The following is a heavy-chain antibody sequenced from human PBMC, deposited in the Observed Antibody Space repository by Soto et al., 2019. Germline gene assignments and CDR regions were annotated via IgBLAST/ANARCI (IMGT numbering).Heavy chain of an antibody. J-gene: IGHJ3*02. CDR3: AKGDCGGDCYSFDAFDI. CDR1: GFTFSSYG. Sequence: QVQLVESGGGVVQPGRSLRLSCAASGFTFSSYGMHWVRQAPGKGLEWVAVISYDGSNKYYADSVKGRFTISRDNSKNTLYLQMNSLRAEDTAVYYCAKGDCGGDCYSFDAFDIWGQGTMVTASS. CDR2: ISYDGSNK. V-gene: IGHV3-30*18. D-gene: IGHD2-21*02.